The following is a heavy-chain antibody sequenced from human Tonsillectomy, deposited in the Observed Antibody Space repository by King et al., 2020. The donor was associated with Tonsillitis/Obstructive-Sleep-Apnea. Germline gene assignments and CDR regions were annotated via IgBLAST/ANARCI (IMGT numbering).Heavy chain of an antibody. V-gene: IGHV3-30*18. D-gene: IGHD6-25*01. CDR2: ISDDGNNN. CDR1: GFTFSSFG. Sequence: VQLVESGGGVVQPGRSLRLSCAASGFTFSSFGMHWVRQAPGKGLEWVAVISDDGNNNDYADSVKGRFTISRDNSKNTLYLQMNSLRAEDTAIYYCAKEQAAWDAFDIWGQGTMVTVSS. J-gene: IGHJ3*02. CDR3: AKEQAAWDAFDI.